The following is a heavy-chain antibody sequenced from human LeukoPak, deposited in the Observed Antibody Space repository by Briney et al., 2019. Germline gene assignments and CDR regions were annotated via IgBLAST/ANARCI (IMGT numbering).Heavy chain of an antibody. CDR3: VTRGTTGTKYLEH. CDR2: ISVGGGST. J-gene: IGHJ4*02. D-gene: IGHD1-1*01. CDR1: GFTFSSYV. V-gene: IGHV3-23*01. Sequence: GGSLRLSCAASGFTFSSYVMTWVRQAPGIGLEWVSTISVGGGSTYYADSVKGRFTISRDNSKNTLYLQMNSLRVGDTAVYYCVTRGTTGTKYLEHWGQGTLVTVSS.